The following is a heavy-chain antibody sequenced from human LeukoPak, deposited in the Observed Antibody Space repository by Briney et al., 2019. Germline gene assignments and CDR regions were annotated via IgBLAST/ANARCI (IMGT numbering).Heavy chain of an antibody. CDR1: GGTFSSYA. V-gene: IGHV1-69*13. J-gene: IGHJ6*02. D-gene: IGHD6-19*01. CDR2: IIPIFGTA. CDR3: ARGSSSGWYGTGSYYYYGMDV. Sequence: SVKVSCKASGGTFSSYAISWVRQAPGQGLEWMGGIIPIFGTANYAQKFQGRVTITADESTSTAYMELSSLRSEDTAVYYCARGSSSGWYGTGSYYYYGMDVWGQGTTVTVSS.